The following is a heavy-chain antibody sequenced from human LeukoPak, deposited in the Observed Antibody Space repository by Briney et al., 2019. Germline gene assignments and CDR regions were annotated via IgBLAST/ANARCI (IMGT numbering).Heavy chain of an antibody. CDR2: IIPIDGTA. Sequence: ASVKVSCKASGYTFTGYYMHWVRQAPGQGLEWMGGIIPIDGTANFGQKFQGRVTITADESTSTAYMELSSLRSEDTAIYYCARDPGAPVRAFDIWGQGTMVIVSS. CDR3: ARDPGAPVRAFDI. D-gene: IGHD3-10*01. CDR1: GYTFTGYY. J-gene: IGHJ3*02. V-gene: IGHV1-69*13.